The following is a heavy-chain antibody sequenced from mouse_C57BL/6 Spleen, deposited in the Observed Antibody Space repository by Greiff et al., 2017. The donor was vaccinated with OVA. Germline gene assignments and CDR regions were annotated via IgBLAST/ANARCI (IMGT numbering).Heavy chain of an antibody. J-gene: IGHJ4*01. D-gene: IGHD1-1*02. V-gene: IGHV5-4*01. CDR1: GFTFSSYA. CDR2: ISDGGSYT. CDR3: ARDKGSYVGYAMDY. Sequence: EVKLVESGGGLVKPGGSLKLSCAASGFTFSSYAMSWVRQTPEKRLEWVATISDGGSYTYYPDNVKGRFTISRDNAKNNLYLQMSHLKSEDTAMYYCARDKGSYVGYAMDYWGQGTSVTVSS.